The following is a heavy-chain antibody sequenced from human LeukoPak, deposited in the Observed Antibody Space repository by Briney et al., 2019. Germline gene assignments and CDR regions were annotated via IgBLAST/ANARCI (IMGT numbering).Heavy chain of an antibody. Sequence: PGGSLRLSCAASGFTFSVYSMNWVRQAPGKGLEWVSSITTSSSDMYYADSVKGRFTISRDNSKNTLYLQMNSLRAEGTAVYYCARDSPRYSSSWYVLGSYFDYWGQGTLVTVSS. CDR3: ARDSPRYSSSWYVLGSYFDY. CDR2: ITTSSSDM. V-gene: IGHV3-21*01. J-gene: IGHJ4*02. CDR1: GFTFSVYS. D-gene: IGHD6-13*01.